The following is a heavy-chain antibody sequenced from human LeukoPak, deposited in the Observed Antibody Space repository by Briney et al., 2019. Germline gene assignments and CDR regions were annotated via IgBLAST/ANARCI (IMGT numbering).Heavy chain of an antibody. V-gene: IGHV3-64*01. J-gene: IGHJ4*02. D-gene: IGHD2-21*02. CDR1: GFTFRSYA. Sequence: GGSLRLSCAASGFTFRSYAMHWVRQAPGKGLEYVSAISSNGGSTYYANSVKGRFTISRDNSKNTLYLQMGSLRAEDMAVYYCARGKGCSQPESGGDCYAIDYWGQGTLVTVSS. CDR3: ARGKGCSQPESGGDCYAIDY. CDR2: ISSNGGST.